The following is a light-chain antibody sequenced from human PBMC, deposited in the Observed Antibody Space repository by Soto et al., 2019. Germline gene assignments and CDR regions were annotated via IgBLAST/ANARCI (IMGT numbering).Light chain of an antibody. Sequence: IQMTQSPSDLSASVGDRVIITCQASQDISDVLKWYQQQPGKAPKVLIYDASKLQTGVPSRFSGRGAGKDFTFTISSLQPDDSGTYYCQQFYDLPITFGQGTRLENK. CDR1: QDISDV. CDR2: DAS. V-gene: IGKV1-33*01. CDR3: QQFYDLPIT. J-gene: IGKJ5*01.